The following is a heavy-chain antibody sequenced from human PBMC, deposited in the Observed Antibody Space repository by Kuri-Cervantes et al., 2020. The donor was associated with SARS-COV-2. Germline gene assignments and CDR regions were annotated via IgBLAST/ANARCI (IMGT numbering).Heavy chain of an antibody. CDR2: IIPMFGTV. CDR1: GYTSTGYY. D-gene: IGHD3-10*01. V-gene: IGHV1-69*13. J-gene: IGHJ6*03. Sequence: SVKVSCKASGYTSTGYYMHWVRQAPGQGLGWMGGIIPMFGTVKYAQKFQGRLTVTADDSTSIAYMELSSLSSEDTAVYYCGRGRLRGVPNYYYYYMEVWGKGTTVTDSS. CDR3: GRGRLRGVPNYYYYYMEV.